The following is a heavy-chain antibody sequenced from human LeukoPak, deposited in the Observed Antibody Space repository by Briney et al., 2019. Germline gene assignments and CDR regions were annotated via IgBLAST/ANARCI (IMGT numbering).Heavy chain of an antibody. V-gene: IGHV3-21*01. J-gene: IGHJ3*02. CDR2: ISSSSSYI. D-gene: IGHD2-21*01. Sequence: GGSLRLSCAASGFTLSTYSMNWVRQAPGKGLEWVSSISSSSSYIDYADSVKGRFTISRDNAKNSLYLQMNSLRAEDTAVYYCARSRPSSHIVVVVGASRVAFDIWGQGTMVTVSS. CDR1: GFTLSTYS. CDR3: ARSRPSSHIVVVVGASRVAFDI.